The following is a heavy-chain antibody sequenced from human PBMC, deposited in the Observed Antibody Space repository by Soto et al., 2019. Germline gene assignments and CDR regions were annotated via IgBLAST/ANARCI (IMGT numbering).Heavy chain of an antibody. V-gene: IGHV4-30-4*01. CDR1: GGSISSDNYY. D-gene: IGHD3-22*01. CDR2: IYYSGST. Sequence: SETLSLTCTVSGGSISSDNYYWSWIRQPPGKGLEWIGYIYYSGSTYYNPSLKSRVIISIDTSKNQFSLKLSSVTAADPAVYYSASTRYFYNTGSGYWGQGTLVTVSS. J-gene: IGHJ4*02. CDR3: ASTRYFYNTGSGY.